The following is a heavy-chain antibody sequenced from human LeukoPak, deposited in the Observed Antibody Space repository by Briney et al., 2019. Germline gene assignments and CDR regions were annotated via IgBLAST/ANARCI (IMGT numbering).Heavy chain of an antibody. Sequence: PGRSLRLSCAASGFTFSSYAMHWVRQAPGKGLEWVAVISYDGSNKYYADSVKGRFTISRDNSKNTLYLQMNSLRPEDTAVYYCARGLGGFAPFYYYYYMDVWGKGTTVTVSS. CDR3: ARGLGGFAPFYYYYYMDV. CDR1: GFTFSSYA. J-gene: IGHJ6*03. D-gene: IGHD5-12*01. CDR2: ISYDGSNK. V-gene: IGHV3-30*04.